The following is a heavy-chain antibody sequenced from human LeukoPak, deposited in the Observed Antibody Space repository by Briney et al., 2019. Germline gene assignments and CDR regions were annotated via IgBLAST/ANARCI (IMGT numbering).Heavy chain of an antibody. Sequence: GGSLRLSCAASGFTFSNYAMTWVRQAPGKGLEWVSTFSVSSGYTHYADSVRGRFTISRDDAKNSLYLEMNSLRAEDTAVYYCARADCSSSTCYLRRSWFDPWGQGTLVTVSS. CDR2: FSVSSGYT. CDR3: ARADCSSSTCYLRRSWFDP. J-gene: IGHJ5*02. D-gene: IGHD2-2*01. V-gene: IGHV3-21*01. CDR1: GFTFSNYA.